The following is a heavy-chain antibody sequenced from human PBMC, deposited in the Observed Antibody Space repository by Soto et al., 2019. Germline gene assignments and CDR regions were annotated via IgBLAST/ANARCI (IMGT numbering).Heavy chain of an antibody. Sequence: PSETLSLTCTVSGGSISSYYWSWIRQPPGKGLEWIGYIYYSGSTYYNPSLKSRVTISVDRSKNQFSLKLSSVTAADTAVYYCARGALRWSTSWDFDYWGQGTLVNVSS. CDR3: ARGALRWSTSWDFDY. CDR1: GGSISSYY. J-gene: IGHJ4*02. V-gene: IGHV4-59*12. D-gene: IGHD4-17*01. CDR2: IYYSGST.